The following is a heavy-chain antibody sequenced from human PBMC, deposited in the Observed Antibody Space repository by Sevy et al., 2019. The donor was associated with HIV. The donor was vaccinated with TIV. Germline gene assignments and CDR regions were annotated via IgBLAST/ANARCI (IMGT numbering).Heavy chain of an antibody. Sequence: ASVKVSCKVSGYTLTELSIHWVRQAPGKGLEWMGGFDPGSGATVYAQKFQGRVTMTEDTSTDTGYMELSSLTSDDTAVYYCANVGLRYFSGASSYQGDWFDPWGQGTLVTVSS. D-gene: IGHD2-15*01. CDR2: FDPGSGAT. V-gene: IGHV1-24*01. CDR3: ANVGLRYFSGASSYQGDWFDP. CDR1: GYTLTELS. J-gene: IGHJ5*02.